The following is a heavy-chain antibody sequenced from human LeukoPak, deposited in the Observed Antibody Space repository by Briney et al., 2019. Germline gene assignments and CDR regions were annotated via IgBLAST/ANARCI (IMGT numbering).Heavy chain of an antibody. CDR3: ARDAQWLALRKYHFDY. Sequence: ASVKLSCKDSGYTFTGYYMHWVRQAPGQGLEWMGRINPNSGGTNYAQKFQGRVTMTRDTSISTAYLELSRLRSDDTAVYYCARDAQWLALRKYHFDYWGQGTLVTVSS. CDR1: GYTFTGYY. J-gene: IGHJ4*02. V-gene: IGHV1-2*06. D-gene: IGHD6-19*01. CDR2: INPNSGGT.